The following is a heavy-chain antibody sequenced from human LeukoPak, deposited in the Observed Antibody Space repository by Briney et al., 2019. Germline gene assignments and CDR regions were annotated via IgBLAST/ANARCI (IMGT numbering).Heavy chain of an antibody. CDR2: INQDGTNQ. J-gene: IGHJ4*02. CDR3: SRSLDY. Sequence: PGGSLRLSCVASGFPFSGYWMDWVRQAPGKGMEGVANINQDGTNQYYAASVKGRFSISRDNAKNSLYLQLNSLRAEDKGVYYCSRSLDYLGQGALVSVSS. CDR1: GFPFSGYW. V-gene: IGHV3-7*01.